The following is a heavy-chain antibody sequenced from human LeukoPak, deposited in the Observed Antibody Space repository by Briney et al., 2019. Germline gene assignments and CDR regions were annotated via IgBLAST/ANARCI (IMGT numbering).Heavy chain of an antibody. CDR3: ARGPFGSGSFLDY. J-gene: IGHJ4*02. Sequence: GASVKVSCKASGYIFSSNDINWVRQAAGQGLEWMGWMNPNSGDTGYTQKFQGRAAMTRSTSITTAYMELSSLRSEGTAVYYCARGPFGSGSFLDYWGQGTLVTVSS. CDR2: MNPNSGDT. V-gene: IGHV1-8*01. D-gene: IGHD3-10*01. CDR1: GYIFSSND.